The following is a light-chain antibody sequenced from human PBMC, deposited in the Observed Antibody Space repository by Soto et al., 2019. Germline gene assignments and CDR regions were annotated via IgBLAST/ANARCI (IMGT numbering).Light chain of an antibody. CDR2: EVN. Sequence: QSVLTQPPSASGSPGQSVTISCPGTSSDVGGYNYVSWYQQHPGKAPKLMIYEVNKRPSGVPDRFSGTKSGNTASLTVSGLQAEDEADYYCSSYAGSNNLVFGGGTKLTVL. CDR3: SSYAGSNNLV. V-gene: IGLV2-8*01. J-gene: IGLJ2*01. CDR1: SSDVGGYNY.